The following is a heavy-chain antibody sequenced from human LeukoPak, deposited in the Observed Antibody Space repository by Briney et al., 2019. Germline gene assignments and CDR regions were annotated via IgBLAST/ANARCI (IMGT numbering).Heavy chain of an antibody. CDR3: ARRRYSSGWYYFDY. J-gene: IGHJ4*02. D-gene: IGHD6-19*01. CDR2: ISWNSGSI. Sequence: GGSLRLSCAASGFTFDDYAMHWVRQAPGKGLEWVSGISWNSGSIGYADSVKGRFAISRDNAKNSLYLQMNSLRAEDTALYYCARRRYSSGWYYFDYWGQGTLVTVSS. V-gene: IGHV3-9*01. CDR1: GFTFDDYA.